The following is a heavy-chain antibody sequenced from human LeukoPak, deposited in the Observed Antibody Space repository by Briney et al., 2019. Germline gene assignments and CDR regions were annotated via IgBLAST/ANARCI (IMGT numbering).Heavy chain of an antibody. D-gene: IGHD6-19*01. Sequence: SETLSLTCTVSGGSISSGVYCWSWIRQRPGEGLQWIGYICSSGSAYYNPSLKSRVTMSVDTSKNQFSLKLSSVTAADTAVYYCARGYGSGWYFGDWGQGTLVTVSS. J-gene: IGHJ4*02. CDR2: ICSSGSA. CDR3: ARGYGSGWYFGD. CDR1: GGSISSGVYC. V-gene: IGHV4-31*03.